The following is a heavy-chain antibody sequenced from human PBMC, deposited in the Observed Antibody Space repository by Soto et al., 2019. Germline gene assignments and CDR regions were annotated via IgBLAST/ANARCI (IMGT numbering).Heavy chain of an antibody. D-gene: IGHD2-15*01. Sequence: GASVKVSCKASGYTFTSYYMHWVRQAPGQGLEWMGIINPSGGSTSYAQKFQGRVTMTRDTSTSTVYMELSSLRSEDTAVYYCARVPGYCSGGSCHPLYYFDYWGQGTLVTVSS. J-gene: IGHJ4*02. CDR1: GYTFTSYY. V-gene: IGHV1-46*03. CDR3: ARVPGYCSGGSCHPLYYFDY. CDR2: INPSGGST.